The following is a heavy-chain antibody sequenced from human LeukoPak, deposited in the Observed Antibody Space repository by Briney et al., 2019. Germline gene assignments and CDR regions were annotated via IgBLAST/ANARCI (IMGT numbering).Heavy chain of an antibody. D-gene: IGHD4-17*01. J-gene: IGHJ4*02. CDR1: GFTFSDYW. CDR2: INPDGSSS. Sequence: GGSLRLSCAASGFTFSDYWMHWVRQAPGKGPEWVSRINPDGSSSNYADSVKGRFTMSRDNAKHTVYLQMDSLRAEDTAVFSCARQAVYGDYGIAYWGRGTLVTVSS. V-gene: IGHV3-74*01. CDR3: ARQAVYGDYGIAY.